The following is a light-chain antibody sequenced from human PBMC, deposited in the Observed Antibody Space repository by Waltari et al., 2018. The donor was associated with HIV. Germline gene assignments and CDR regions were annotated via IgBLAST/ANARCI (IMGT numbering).Light chain of an antibody. V-gene: IGKV3-15*01. CDR1: QSVSSD. CDR3: QQYYSVPYT. J-gene: IGKJ2*01. Sequence: EIVLTQSPGTLSVSPGDTATLSCRASQSVSSDLAWYQQRPGQAPRLLVYGASTRATGIPARFSGSGSGTEFTLTISSLQAEDVAVYYCQQYYSVPYTFGQGTKVEIK. CDR2: GAS.